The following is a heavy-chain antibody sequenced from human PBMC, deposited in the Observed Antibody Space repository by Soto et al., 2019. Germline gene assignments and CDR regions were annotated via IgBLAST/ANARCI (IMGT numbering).Heavy chain of an antibody. CDR2: IYHSGST. Sequence: QVQLQESGPGLVKPSQTLSLTCTVSGGSISSNGYYWNWIRQYPGKGLEWIGYIYHSGSTYYNPSLKSRVTTPLDTPKNRFSLTLSSVTAADTAMYYCARDGGTAMVLDPWGQGTLVTVSS. V-gene: IGHV4-31*03. CDR1: GGSISSNGYY. J-gene: IGHJ5*02. CDR3: ARDGGTAMVLDP. D-gene: IGHD5-18*01.